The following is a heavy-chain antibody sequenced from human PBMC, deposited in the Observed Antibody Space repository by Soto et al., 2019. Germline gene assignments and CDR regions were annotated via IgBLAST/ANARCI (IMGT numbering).Heavy chain of an antibody. CDR3: ARGRGAKTTIFGVVITDYYYYGMDV. CDR2: ISSSSSYI. CDR1: GFTFSSYS. Sequence: PGGSLRLACAASGFTFSSYSMNWVRQAPGKGLEWVSSISSSSSYIYYADSVKGRFTISRDNAKNSLYLQMNSLRAEDTAVYYCARGRGAKTTIFGVVITDYYYYGMDVWGQGTTVTVSS. D-gene: IGHD3-3*01. J-gene: IGHJ6*02. V-gene: IGHV3-21*01.